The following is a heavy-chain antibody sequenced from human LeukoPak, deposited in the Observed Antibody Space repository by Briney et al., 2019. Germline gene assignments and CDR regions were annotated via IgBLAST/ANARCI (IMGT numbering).Heavy chain of an antibody. D-gene: IGHD6-19*01. CDR2: ISGSGGTT. CDR1: GFTFSNYA. J-gene: IGHJ4*02. Sequence: QPGGSLTLSCAASGFTFSNYAMTWVRQAPGKGLEWVSAISGSGGTTHYADSVMGPFTISRDNSKNTLSLQMISLRAEDTSVYYCAIGGAVAFSFDYWSQGTLVTVSS. V-gene: IGHV3-23*01. CDR3: AIGGAVAFSFDY.